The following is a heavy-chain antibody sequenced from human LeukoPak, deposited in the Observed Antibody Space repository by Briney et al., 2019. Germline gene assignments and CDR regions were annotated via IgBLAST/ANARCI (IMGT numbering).Heavy chain of an antibody. J-gene: IGHJ6*04. CDR1: GFVFSTYK. Sequence: PGGSLRLSCAASGFVFSTYKMNWVRQAPGKGLEWVSSIDRSSYIYYADSVKGRFTISGDNAKNSLYLQLNSLRAEDTAAYYCARAVYGSGSYGTYYFFYGIDVWGKGTTVTVSS. D-gene: IGHD3-10*01. V-gene: IGHV3-21*01. CDR3: ARAVYGSGSYGTYYFFYGIDV. CDR2: IDRSSYI.